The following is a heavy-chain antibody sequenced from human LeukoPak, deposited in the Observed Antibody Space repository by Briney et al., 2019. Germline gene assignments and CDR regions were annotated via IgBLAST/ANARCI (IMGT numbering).Heavy chain of an antibody. CDR3: VRDGAMDV. CDR1: GYTFTGYY. V-gene: IGHV1-2*02. Sequence: ASVKVSCKASGYTFTGYYMHWVRQAPGQGLEWMGWINPNSGGTNYAQKFQGRVTMTRDTSISTAYMEVSRLTFDDTAVYYCVRDGAMDVWGQGTTVTVSS. J-gene: IGHJ6*02. CDR2: INPNSGGT.